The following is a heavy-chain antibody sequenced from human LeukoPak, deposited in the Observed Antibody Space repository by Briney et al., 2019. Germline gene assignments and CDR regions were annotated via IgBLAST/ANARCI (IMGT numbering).Heavy chain of an antibody. Sequence: PGGSLRLSCGASGFTFSRFAMNWVRQAPGKGLEWISYISSSGSIIYYADSMEGRFNVSRDNAKNSLYLQINSLSAEDTAVYYCARDPISYYYYMDVWGKGTSVFVSS. V-gene: IGHV3-48*01. CDR3: ARDPISYYYYMDV. CDR2: ISSSGSII. D-gene: IGHD3-16*01. J-gene: IGHJ6*03. CDR1: GFTFSRFA.